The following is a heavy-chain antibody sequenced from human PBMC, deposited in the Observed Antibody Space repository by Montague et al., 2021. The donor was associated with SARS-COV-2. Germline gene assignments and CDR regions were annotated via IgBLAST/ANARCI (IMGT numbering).Heavy chain of an antibody. V-gene: IGHV4-61*01. CDR2: MYDSGITHYTTWIT. CDR3: AGRYGYKQTMDY. CDR1: GGSVSSGSYY. J-gene: IGHJ4*02. Sequence: SETLSLTCTVSGGSVSSGSYYWSWIRQPPGKGLEWIGYMYDSGITHYTTWITNYNPSPRSRVTISVDRSVNQFSLSLSSVTAADTAVYYCAGRYGYKQTMDYWGQGTLVTVSS. D-gene: IGHD5-24*01.